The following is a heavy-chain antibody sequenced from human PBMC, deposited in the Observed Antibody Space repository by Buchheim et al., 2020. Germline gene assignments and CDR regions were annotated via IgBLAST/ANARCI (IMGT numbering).Heavy chain of an antibody. CDR1: RFTFSSYW. J-gene: IGHJ4*02. V-gene: IGHV3-74*01. CDR2: INTDGSST. Sequence: EVQLVGSGGDLVQPGGSLRLSCAASRFTFSSYWMHWVRQAPGKGLVWVSRINTDGSSTSYADSVKGRFTVSRDNAKNTLYLQMNSLRAEDTAMYYCARVGRGAARPIDYWGQGTL. D-gene: IGHD6-6*01. CDR3: ARVGRGAARPIDY.